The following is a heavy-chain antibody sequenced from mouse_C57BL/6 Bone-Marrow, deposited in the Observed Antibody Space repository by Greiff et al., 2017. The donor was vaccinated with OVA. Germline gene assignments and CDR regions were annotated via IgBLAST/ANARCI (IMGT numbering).Heavy chain of an antibody. CDR2: INPYNGGT. CDR3: ANYYGSSSWFAY. J-gene: IGHJ3*01. V-gene: IGHV1-19*01. CDR1: GYTFTDYY. D-gene: IGHD1-1*01. Sequence: DVQLQESGPVLVKPGASVKMSCKASGYTFTDYYMNWVKQSHGKSLEWIGVINPYNGGTSYNQKFKGKATLTVDKSSSTAYMELNSLTSEDSAVYYCANYYGSSSWFAYWGQGTLVTVSA.